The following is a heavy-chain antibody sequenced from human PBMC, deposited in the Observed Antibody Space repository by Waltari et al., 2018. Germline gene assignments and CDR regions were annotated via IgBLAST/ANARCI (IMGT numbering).Heavy chain of an antibody. J-gene: IGHJ5*01. CDR3: ARALYETPYNWFDS. D-gene: IGHD3-16*01. Sequence: EVLLVETGGGLIQPGGSLRLSCAVSGFKVSNNYMTWVRQAPGKGREWVSAIWGGGGTNYADAVKGRFTISRDKSNNTLYLQRNSLRAEDMALYYCARALYETPYNWFDSWGQGTLVTVSS. CDR2: IWGGGGT. V-gene: IGHV3-53*02. CDR1: GFKVSNNY.